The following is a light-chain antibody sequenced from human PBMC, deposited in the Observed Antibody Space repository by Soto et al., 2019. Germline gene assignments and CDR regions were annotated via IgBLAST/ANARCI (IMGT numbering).Light chain of an antibody. J-gene: IGKJ5*01. CDR1: QSVSSSY. CDR3: QQYGSSRIT. CDR2: GAS. Sequence: ESVLTPFSGTLSLSPGERATLSCRASQSVSSSYLAWYQQKPGQAPRLLIYGASSRATGIPDRFSGSGSGTDFTLTISRLEPEDFAVYYCQQYGSSRITFGQGTRLEIK. V-gene: IGKV3-20*01.